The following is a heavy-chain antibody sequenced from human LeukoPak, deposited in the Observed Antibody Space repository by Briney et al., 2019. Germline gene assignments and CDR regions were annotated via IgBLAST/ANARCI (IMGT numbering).Heavy chain of an antibody. CDR3: AKDHRGRSGYFDY. J-gene: IGHJ4*02. CDR1: GFTFSSYG. D-gene: IGHD3-3*01. Sequence: PGGSLRLSCAASGFTFSSYGMHWVRQAPGKGLEWVAVISYDGSNKYYADSVKGRFTISRDNSKNTLYLQMNSLRAEDTAVYYCAKDHRGRSGYFDYWGQGTLVTVSS. CDR2: ISYDGSNK. V-gene: IGHV3-30*18.